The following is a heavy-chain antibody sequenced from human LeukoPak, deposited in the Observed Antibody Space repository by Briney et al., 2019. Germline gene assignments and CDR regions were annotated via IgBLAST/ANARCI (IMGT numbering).Heavy chain of an antibody. CDR3: ARGTFRARLYGDKLDY. Sequence: PSETLSLTCAVYGGSFRGYYWSWIRQPPGKGLEWSGEINCWGSTNYNPCLKSRVTISVDTSKNQFSLNLSSVTAADTAVYYCARGTFRARLYGDKLDYWGQGTLVTISS. CDR1: GGSFRGYY. D-gene: IGHD4-17*01. V-gene: IGHV4-34*01. CDR2: INCWGST. J-gene: IGHJ4*02.